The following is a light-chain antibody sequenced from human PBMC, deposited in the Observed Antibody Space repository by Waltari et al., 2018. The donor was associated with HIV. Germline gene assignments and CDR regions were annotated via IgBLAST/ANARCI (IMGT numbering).Light chain of an antibody. CDR3: QQYKNWPPLT. CDR1: QSISIK. J-gene: IGKJ1*01. V-gene: IGKV3-15*01. Sequence: EIVMTQSPATLSVSPGESATLSCRASQSISIKLAWYQQKPGQAPRLLIHDASTRATGIPARFRGTGSGTEFTLTISGLQSEDLAVYYCQQYKNWPPLTFGQGTKVEIK. CDR2: DAS.